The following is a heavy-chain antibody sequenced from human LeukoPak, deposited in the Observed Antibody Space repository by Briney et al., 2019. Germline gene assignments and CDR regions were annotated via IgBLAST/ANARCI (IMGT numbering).Heavy chain of an antibody. Sequence: SETLSLTCAVYGGSFSGYYWSWIRQPPGKGLEWIGEINHSGSTNYNPSLESRVTISVDTSKNQFSLKLSSVTAADTAVYYCARGRDRWLLQYFDYWGQGTLVTVSS. CDR2: INHSGST. D-gene: IGHD3-22*01. CDR3: ARGRDRWLLQYFDY. V-gene: IGHV4-34*01. CDR1: GGSFSGYY. J-gene: IGHJ4*02.